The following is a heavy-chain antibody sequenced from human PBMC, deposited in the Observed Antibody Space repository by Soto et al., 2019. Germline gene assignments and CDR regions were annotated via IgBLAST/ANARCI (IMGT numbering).Heavy chain of an antibody. CDR2: IMEDGSEK. D-gene: IGHD2-15*01. V-gene: IGHV3-7*01. Sequence: GGSLRLSCAASGFTFRHYWMSWARQAPGKGLEWVGNIMEDGSEKYYVDSVKGRFTISRDNAKNSLYLQMNSLRPDDTAVYYCAIDYFSGDNCYEGVWDQGTL. CDR3: AIDYFSGDNCYEGV. CDR1: GFTFRHYW. J-gene: IGHJ4*03.